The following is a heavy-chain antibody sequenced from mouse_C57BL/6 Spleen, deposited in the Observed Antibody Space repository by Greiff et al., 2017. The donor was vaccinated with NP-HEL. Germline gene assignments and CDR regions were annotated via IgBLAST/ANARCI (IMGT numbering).Heavy chain of an antibody. J-gene: IGHJ2*01. Sequence: QVQLQQSGAELVRPGASVTLSCKASGYTFTDYEMHWVKQTPVHGLEWIGAIDPETGGTAYNQKFKGKAILTADNSSSTAYMELRSLTSEDSAVYYCTRRGPYFDYWGQGTTLTVSS. CDR2: IDPETGGT. CDR3: TRRGPYFDY. V-gene: IGHV1-15*01. CDR1: GYTFTDYE.